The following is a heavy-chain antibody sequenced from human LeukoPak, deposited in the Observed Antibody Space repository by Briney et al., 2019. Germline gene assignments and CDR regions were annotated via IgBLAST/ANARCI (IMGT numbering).Heavy chain of an antibody. CDR1: AGSFSNYY. D-gene: IGHD6-6*01. CDR2: IYYSGST. Sequence: SETLSLTCAVYAGSFSNYYWSWIRQPPGKGLEWIGEIYYSGSTNYNPSLKSRVTISVDTSKNQFSLKLSSVTAADTAMYYCARARYSSSWRNWFDPWGQGTLVTVSS. CDR3: ARARYSSSWRNWFDP. V-gene: IGHV4-34*01. J-gene: IGHJ5*02.